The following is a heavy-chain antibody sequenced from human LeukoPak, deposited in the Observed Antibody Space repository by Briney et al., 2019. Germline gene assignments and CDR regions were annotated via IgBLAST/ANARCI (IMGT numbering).Heavy chain of an antibody. CDR3: ARESDYYDSLIDY. J-gene: IGHJ4*02. CDR2: IKQDGSEK. Sequence: GGSLRLSCAASGFIFSSYWMSWVRQAPGKGLEWVANIKQDGSEKYYVDSVKGRFTISRDNAKNSLYLQMNSLRAEDTAVYYCARESDYYDSLIDYWGQGTLVTVSS. D-gene: IGHD3-22*01. CDR1: GFIFSSYW. V-gene: IGHV3-7*01.